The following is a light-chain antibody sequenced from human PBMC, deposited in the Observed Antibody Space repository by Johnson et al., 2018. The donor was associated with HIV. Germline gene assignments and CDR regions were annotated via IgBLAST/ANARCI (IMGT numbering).Light chain of an antibody. CDR2: DNN. CDR1: SSNIGNNY. Sequence: QSVLTQPPSVSAAPGQKVTISCSGSSSNIGNNYVSWYQQVPGTAPKLLIFDNNKRPSGIPDRFSGSKSDTSATLGITGLQTGDEAEYYCGTWDTSLSVYVFGTGTKVTVL. J-gene: IGLJ1*01. V-gene: IGLV1-51*01. CDR3: GTWDTSLSVYV.